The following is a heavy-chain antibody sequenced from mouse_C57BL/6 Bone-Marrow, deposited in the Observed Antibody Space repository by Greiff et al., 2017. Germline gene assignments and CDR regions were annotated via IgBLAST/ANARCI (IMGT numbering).Heavy chain of an antibody. J-gene: IGHJ4*01. CDR2: IDPNSGGT. V-gene: IGHV1-72*01. D-gene: IGHD2-1*01. Sequence: QVQLQQPGAELVKPGASVKLSCKASGYTFTSYWMHWVKQRPGRGLEWIGSIDPNSGGTKYNEKFKSKATLTVDKPSSTAYMQLSSLTSEDSAVYYCAREGNYFYYAMGYWGRGTSVTVSS. CDR3: AREGNYFYYAMGY. CDR1: GYTFTSYW.